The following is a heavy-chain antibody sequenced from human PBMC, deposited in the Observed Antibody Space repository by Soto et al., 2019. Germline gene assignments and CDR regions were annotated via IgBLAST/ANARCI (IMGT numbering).Heavy chain of an antibody. Sequence: QVQLVQSGAEVKKPGSSVKVSCKASGGTFSSYAISWVRQAPGQGLEWMGGIIPIFGTANYAQKFQGRVTSTADESTSTAYRELSSLRSEDTAVYYCARERSAAGTDGVDYWGQGTLVTVSS. CDR2: IIPIFGTA. CDR1: GGTFSSYA. CDR3: ARERSAAGTDGVDY. J-gene: IGHJ4*02. D-gene: IGHD6-13*01. V-gene: IGHV1-69*01.